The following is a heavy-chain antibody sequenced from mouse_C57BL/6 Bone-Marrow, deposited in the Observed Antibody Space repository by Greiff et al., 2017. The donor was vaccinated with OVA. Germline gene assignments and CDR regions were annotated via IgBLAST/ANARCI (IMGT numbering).Heavy chain of an antibody. J-gene: IGHJ4*01. Sequence: QVQLKESDAELVKPGASVKISCKVSGYTFTDHTIHWMKQRPEQGLEWIGYIYPRDGSTKYNEKFKGKATLTADKSSSTAYMQLNSLTSEDSAVYFCARGDYYGSSPYAMDYWGQGTSVTVSS. CDR1: GYTFTDHT. CDR2: IYPRDGST. V-gene: IGHV1-78*01. CDR3: ARGDYYGSSPYAMDY. D-gene: IGHD1-1*01.